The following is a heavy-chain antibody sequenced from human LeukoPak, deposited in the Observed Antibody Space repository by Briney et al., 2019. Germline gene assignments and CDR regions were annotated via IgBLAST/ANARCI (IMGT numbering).Heavy chain of an antibody. CDR3: ARGGYGAYMG. Sequence: GSLRLSCAASGFTFDDYAMHWVRQAPGKGLVWVSGIKSDGAGTSYVDSVKGRFTISRDNAKNTLDLQMNSLRAEDTAVYYCARGGYGAYMGWGQGMLVTVSS. V-gene: IGHV3-74*01. CDR2: IKSDGAGT. J-gene: IGHJ4*02. CDR1: GFTFDDYA. D-gene: IGHD4-17*01.